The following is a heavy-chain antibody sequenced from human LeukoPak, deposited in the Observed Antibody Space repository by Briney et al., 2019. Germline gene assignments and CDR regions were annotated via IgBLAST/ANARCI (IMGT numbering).Heavy chain of an antibody. V-gene: IGHV3-7*01. J-gene: IGHJ4*02. CDR3: ARDVGYFRFDY. D-gene: IGHD5-18*01. CDR2: IKEDGSDK. CDR1: EFTFSNYW. Sequence: GGSLRLSCAASEFTFSNYWMTWVRQVPGKGLEWVANIKEDGSDKYYVDSVKGRFTISRDNAKNSLYLQMNNLRAEDTAVYYCARDVGYFRFDYWGQGTLVTVSS.